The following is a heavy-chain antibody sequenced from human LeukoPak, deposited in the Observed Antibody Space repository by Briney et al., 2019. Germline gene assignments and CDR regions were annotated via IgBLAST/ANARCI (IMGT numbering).Heavy chain of an antibody. CDR1: GGSISSYY. D-gene: IGHD4-11*01. Sequence: SETLSLTCTVSGGSISSYYWSWIRQPPGKGLEWIGYNYYSGSTNYNPSLKSRVTISVDTSKNQFSLKLSSVTAADTAVYYCARHGNYDDSDYWGQGTLVTVSS. CDR3: ARHGNYDDSDY. J-gene: IGHJ4*02. CDR2: NYYSGST. V-gene: IGHV4-59*08.